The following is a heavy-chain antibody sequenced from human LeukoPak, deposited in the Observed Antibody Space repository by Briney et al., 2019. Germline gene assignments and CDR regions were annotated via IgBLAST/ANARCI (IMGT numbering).Heavy chain of an antibody. D-gene: IGHD2-15*01. CDR1: GGSISSSSYY. J-gene: IGHJ5*02. CDR2: IYYSGST. CDR3: ARPEEYCSGGSCYFWFDP. V-gene: IGHV4-39*01. Sequence: SETLSLTCTVSGGSISSSSYYWGWIRQPPGKGLEWIGSIYYSGSTYYNPSLKSRVTISVDTSKNQFFLKLSSVTAADTAVYYCARPEEYCSGGSCYFWFDPWGQGTLVTVSS.